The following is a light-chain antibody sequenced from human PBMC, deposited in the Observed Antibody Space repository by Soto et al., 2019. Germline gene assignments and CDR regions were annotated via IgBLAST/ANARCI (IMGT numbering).Light chain of an antibody. Sequence: EIVLTQSPATLSLSPGERATLSCRASQSVSSYLAWYQQKPGQAPRLLIYDASNRATGIPARFSGSGSGTDFTIPISSLEPEDFAVYYCQQRSNWPPSLTFGGGTKVEIK. CDR2: DAS. CDR1: QSVSSY. J-gene: IGKJ4*01. V-gene: IGKV3-11*01. CDR3: QQRSNWPPSLT.